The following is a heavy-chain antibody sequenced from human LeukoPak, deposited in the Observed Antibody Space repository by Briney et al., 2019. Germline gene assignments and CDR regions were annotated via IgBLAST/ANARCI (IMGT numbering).Heavy chain of an antibody. V-gene: IGHV3-66*01. CDR2: IYTAGNT. CDR3: ARAIQYRFDP. Sequence: GVSLRLSRAASGYTVSRNYASCVPQGPGKGLEWVSGIYTAGNTYYADSVKGRFTISRNNSKNTLYLHMSSLRAEDTAVYYCARAIQYRFDPWGQGTLVTVSS. CDR1: GYTVSRNY. J-gene: IGHJ5*02. D-gene: IGHD2/OR15-2a*01.